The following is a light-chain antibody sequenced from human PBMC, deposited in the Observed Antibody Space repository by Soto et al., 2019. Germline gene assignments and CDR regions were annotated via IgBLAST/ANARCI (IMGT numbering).Light chain of an antibody. J-gene: IGKJ1*01. CDR1: RSLSSDY. CDR3: QQYGDSPRS. Sequence: ILLVQFPDTLFLFPWGRAPLSCRASRSLSSDYLAWYQQKPGQAPRLLFYHASRRATGTPDRFSVSGSGTDFTLTISRLEPGDFAVYYCQQYGDSPRSFGQGTKVDIK. CDR2: HAS. V-gene: IGKV3-20*01.